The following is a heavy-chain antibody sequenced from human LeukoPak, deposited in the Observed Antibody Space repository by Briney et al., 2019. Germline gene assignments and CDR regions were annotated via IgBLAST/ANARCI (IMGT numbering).Heavy chain of an antibody. D-gene: IGHD4-23*01. J-gene: IGHJ4*02. Sequence: TPSETLSLTCAVSGGSISSGGYSWSWIRQPPGKGLEWIGYIYHSGSTYSNPSLKSRVTISVDRSKNQFSLKLSSVTAADTAVYYCASYGGNILNFDYWGQGTLVTVSS. CDR1: GGSISSGGYS. CDR3: ASYGGNILNFDY. V-gene: IGHV4-30-2*01. CDR2: IYHSGST.